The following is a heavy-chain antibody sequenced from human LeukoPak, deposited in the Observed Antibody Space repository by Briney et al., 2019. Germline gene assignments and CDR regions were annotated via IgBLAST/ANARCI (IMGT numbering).Heavy chain of an antibody. Sequence: TSETLSLTCTVSGGSMNSYYWSWIRQPPGKGLEWIGYIYYSGSTNYNPALNSRVTISVDTSKSQFSLKPGSVTAADAAVYYCATENGFNDYWGQGTLVTISS. CDR1: GGSMNSYY. J-gene: IGHJ4*02. CDR2: IYYSGST. V-gene: IGHV4-59*01. CDR3: ATENGFNDY. D-gene: IGHD2-8*01.